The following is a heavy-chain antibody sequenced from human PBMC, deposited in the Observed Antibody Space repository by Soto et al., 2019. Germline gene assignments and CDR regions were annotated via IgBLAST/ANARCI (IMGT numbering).Heavy chain of an antibody. J-gene: IGHJ5*02. Sequence: QVHLIQSGAEVKKPGSSVKVSCKASGGTFNNYAFSWVRQAPGQWLEWMGGIIPVFSATHYAQNFQGRVTISANESTTTVYLDLSRLRSDDTAVYFCASSTFFGVIALTSKTWFDPWGEGTLVIVSS. V-gene: IGHV1-69*01. CDR3: ASSTFFGVIALTSKTWFDP. D-gene: IGHD3-3*01. CDR2: IIPVFSAT. CDR1: GGTFNNYA.